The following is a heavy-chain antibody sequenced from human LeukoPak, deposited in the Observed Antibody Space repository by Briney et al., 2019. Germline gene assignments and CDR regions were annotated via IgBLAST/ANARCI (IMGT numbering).Heavy chain of an antibody. V-gene: IGHV1-18*01. CDR2: ISAYNGNT. Sequence: ASVKVSCKASGYTFTSYGISWVRQAPGQGLEWMGWISAYNGNTNYAQKLQGRVTMTTDTSTSTAYMELRSLRSDDTAVYYCARVGDHYYGSGSYYFDWSDPWGQGTLVTVSS. CDR1: GYTFTSYG. CDR3: ARVGDHYYGSGSYYFDWSDP. J-gene: IGHJ5*02. D-gene: IGHD3-10*01.